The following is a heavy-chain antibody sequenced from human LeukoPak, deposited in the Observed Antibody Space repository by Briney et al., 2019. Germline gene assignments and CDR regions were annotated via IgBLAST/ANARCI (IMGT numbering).Heavy chain of an antibody. Sequence: GGSLRLSCAASEFTFTSYELNWVRQAPGKGLEWVSYISSSGNTISYADSVKGRFTISRDNAKNSLYLQMTSLRAEDTAVYYCALSETGDGRGYDAFDIWGQGTMVTVSS. CDR3: ALSETGDGRGYDAFDI. CDR2: ISSSGNTI. D-gene: IGHD5-12*01. CDR1: EFTFTSYE. J-gene: IGHJ3*02. V-gene: IGHV3-48*03.